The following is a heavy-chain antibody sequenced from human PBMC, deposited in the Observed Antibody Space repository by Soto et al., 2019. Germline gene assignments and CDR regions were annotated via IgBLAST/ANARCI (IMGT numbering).Heavy chain of an antibody. CDR2: VTHSGTA. V-gene: IGHV4-30-2*01. Sequence: SETLSLTCAVSGGSIDSGSFSLSWIRQPPGKGLEWIGYVTHSGTAYSIPSLNGRLTLSVDSSQTQFSLKLTSVTAADSAFYYCARIHWAQSSLDYWGRGILVTVSS. J-gene: IGHJ4*02. CDR1: GGSIDSGSFS. D-gene: IGHD2-2*01. CDR3: ARIHWAQSSLDY.